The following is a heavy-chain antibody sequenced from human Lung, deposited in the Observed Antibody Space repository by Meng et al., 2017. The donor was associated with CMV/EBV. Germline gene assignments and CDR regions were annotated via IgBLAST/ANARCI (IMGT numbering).Heavy chain of an antibody. J-gene: IGHJ6*02. Sequence: ASVXVSCKASGYTFTGYYMHWVRQAPGQGLEWMGWINPNSGGTNYAQKFQGRVTMTRDTSISTAYMGLSRLRSDDTAVYYCARACSSTSCYPYYYYYYGMDVWXQGTTVTVSS. D-gene: IGHD2-2*01. CDR1: GYTFTGYY. CDR2: INPNSGGT. CDR3: ARACSSTSCYPYYYYYYGMDV. V-gene: IGHV1-2*02.